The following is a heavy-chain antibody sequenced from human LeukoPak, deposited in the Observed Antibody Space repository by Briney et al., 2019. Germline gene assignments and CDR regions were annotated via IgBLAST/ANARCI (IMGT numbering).Heavy chain of an antibody. V-gene: IGHV4-59*08. Sequence: PSETLSLTCTVSGGSLTNYYWNWLRRSPGKTLEWIGFVYYKGTTNYNPSLKSRVTMSVDTSKNQFSLRLTSVTAADTAVYYCARTSAVKWELPGQFDYWGQGRLVTVSS. CDR1: GGSLTNYY. CDR2: VYYKGTT. J-gene: IGHJ4*02. CDR3: ARTSAVKWELPGQFDY. D-gene: IGHD4-23*01.